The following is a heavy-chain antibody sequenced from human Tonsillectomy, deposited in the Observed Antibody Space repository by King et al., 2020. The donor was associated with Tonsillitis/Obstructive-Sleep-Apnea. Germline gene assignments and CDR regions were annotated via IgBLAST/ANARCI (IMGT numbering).Heavy chain of an antibody. CDR1: SGSISSGSHF. CDR3: ARAVPPLRVDY. D-gene: IGHD2-8*01. J-gene: IGHJ4*02. Sequence: LQLQESGPGLVKPSQTLSLTCTVSSGSISSGSHFWSWLRQHPGKGLEWIGHIYYSGSAYYNPSLKSRVSISLDTSKSRFSLNLTSVTAADTAVYYCARAVPPLRVDYWGQGTLVTVSS. CDR2: IYYSGSA. V-gene: IGHV4-31*03.